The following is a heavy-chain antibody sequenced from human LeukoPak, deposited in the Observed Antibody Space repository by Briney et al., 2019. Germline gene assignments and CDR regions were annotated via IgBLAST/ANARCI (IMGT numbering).Heavy chain of an antibody. CDR2: IRYDGSNK. V-gene: IGHV3-30*02. Sequence: GGSLRLSCAASGFTFSSYGMHWVRQAPGKGLEWVAFIRYDGSNKYYADSVKGRFTISRDNSKNTLYLQMNSLRAEDTAVYYCAKDRGYSYGYNDYWGQGTLVTVSS. J-gene: IGHJ4*02. D-gene: IGHD5-18*01. CDR1: GFTFSSYG. CDR3: AKDRGYSYGYNDY.